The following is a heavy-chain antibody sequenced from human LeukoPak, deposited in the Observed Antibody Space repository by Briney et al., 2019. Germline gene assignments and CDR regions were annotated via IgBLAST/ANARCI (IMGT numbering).Heavy chain of an antibody. J-gene: IGHJ6*03. Sequence: PSETLSLTCTVSGGSISSSSYYWGWIRQPPGKGLEWIGSIYYSGSTYYNPSLKSRVTISVDTSKNQFSLKLSSVTAADTAVYYCARHSVSEGNEFLHYYYYMDVWGKGTTVTVSS. V-gene: IGHV4-39*01. CDR2: IYYSGST. D-gene: IGHD2-21*01. CDR1: GGSISSSSYY. CDR3: ARHSVSEGNEFLHYYYYMDV.